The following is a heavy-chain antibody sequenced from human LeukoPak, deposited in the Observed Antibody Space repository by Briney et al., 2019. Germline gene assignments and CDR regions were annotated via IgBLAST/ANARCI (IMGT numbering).Heavy chain of an antibody. D-gene: IGHD2-15*01. CDR1: GGSISSGSYY. CDR2: IYTSGST. V-gene: IGHV4-61*02. J-gene: IGHJ4*02. CDR3: ARVEEGDGAIDY. Sequence: SQTLSLTCTVSGGSISSGSYYWSWIRQPAGKGLEWIGRIYTSGSTNYNPSLKSRVTISVDTSKNQFSLKLSSVTAADTAVYSWARVEEGDGAIDYWGQGTLVTVSS.